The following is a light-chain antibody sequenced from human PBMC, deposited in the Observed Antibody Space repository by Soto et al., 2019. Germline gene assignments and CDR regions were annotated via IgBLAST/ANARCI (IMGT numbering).Light chain of an antibody. CDR2: GVN. CDR1: TSDIGSYDL. Sequence: QSALTQPASVSGSPGQSITISCTGTTSDIGSYDLVSWYRQHPGEAPKLLIYGVNKRPSGVSNRFSGSKSGNTAYLTISGLQAEDEAHYWCYAYGLSNTFAFGGGTKVTVL. J-gene: IGLJ2*01. V-gene: IGLV2-23*02. CDR3: YAYGLSNTFA.